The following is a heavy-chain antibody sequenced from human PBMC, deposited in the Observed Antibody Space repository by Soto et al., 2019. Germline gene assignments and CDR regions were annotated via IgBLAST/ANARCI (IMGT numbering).Heavy chain of an antibody. CDR1: GFTFSSYA. CDR2: ISYDGSNK. CDR3: ARVAGYCSGGSCDYYYYGMDV. D-gene: IGHD2-15*01. V-gene: IGHV3-30-3*01. Sequence: QVQLVESGGGVVQPGRSLRLSCAASGFTFSSYAMHWVRQAPGKGLEWVAVISYDGSNKYYADSVKGRFTISRDNSKNTLYLQMNSVRAEDTAVYYCARVAGYCSGGSCDYYYYGMDVWGQGTTVTVSS. J-gene: IGHJ6*02.